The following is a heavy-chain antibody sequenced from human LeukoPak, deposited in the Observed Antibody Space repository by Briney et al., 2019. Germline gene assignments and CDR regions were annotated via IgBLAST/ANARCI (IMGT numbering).Heavy chain of an antibody. CDR2: VSYGGST. CDR1: GGSISSSSYS. CDR3: ASGQYYDLWSGYYVD. V-gene: IGHV4-39*01. Sequence: PSETLSLTCTVSGGSISSSSYSWGWIRQPPGKGLEWIGIVSYGGSTHYNPSLRSRVYISVDTSKNQFSLKLSSVTAADTAAYYCASGQYYDLWSGYYVDWGQGTLVTVSA. D-gene: IGHD3-3*01. J-gene: IGHJ4*02.